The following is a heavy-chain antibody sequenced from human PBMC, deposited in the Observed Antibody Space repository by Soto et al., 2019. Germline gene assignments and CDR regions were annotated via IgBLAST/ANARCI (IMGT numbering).Heavy chain of an antibody. D-gene: IGHD6-19*01. CDR1: GYTFTSYD. Sequence: QVQLVQSGAEVKKPGASVKVSCKASGYTFTSYDINWVRQATGQGLEWMGWMNPNRGNTGYAQKFQGRVTMTRNTSISTAYMELSSLRSEDTAVYYCARGREQWLVRGDAFDIWGQGTMVTVSS. CDR3: ARGREQWLVRGDAFDI. CDR2: MNPNRGNT. V-gene: IGHV1-8*01. J-gene: IGHJ3*02.